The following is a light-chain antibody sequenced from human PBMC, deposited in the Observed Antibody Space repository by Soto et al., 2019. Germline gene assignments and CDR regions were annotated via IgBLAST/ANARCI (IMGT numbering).Light chain of an antibody. CDR1: SSNIGAGYD. CDR2: GNS. V-gene: IGLV1-40*01. J-gene: IGLJ2*01. CDR3: QSREV. Sequence: QSVLTQPPSVSGAPGQRVTISCTGSSSNIGAGYDVHWYQQLPGTAPKLLIYGNSNRPSGVPDRFSGSKSGTSASLAITGLQAEDEADYYCQSREVFGGGTQLTVL.